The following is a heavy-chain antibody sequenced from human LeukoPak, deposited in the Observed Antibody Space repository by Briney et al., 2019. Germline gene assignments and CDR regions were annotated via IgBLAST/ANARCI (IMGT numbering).Heavy chain of an antibody. CDR3: AKEGGPARPGLDS. CDR1: GASMSSHY. V-gene: IGHV4-59*11. J-gene: IGHJ4*02. CDR2: IYHTGST. D-gene: IGHD6-6*01. Sequence: SETLSLTCTVSGASMSSHYWTWMRQDPGTGLEWIGNIYHTGSTSYNPALESRVTISLDTSDNQFSLKLTSVTAADTAVYYCAKEGGPARPGLDSWGQGTLVTVSS.